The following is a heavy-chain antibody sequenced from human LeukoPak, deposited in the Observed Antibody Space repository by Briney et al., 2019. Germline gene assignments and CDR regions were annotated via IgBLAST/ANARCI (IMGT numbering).Heavy chain of an antibody. CDR2: ISSSSSTI. D-gene: IGHD2-2*01. CDR3: TTALQPY. Sequence: GGSLRLSCATSGFTFSEFWMSWVRQAPGKGLEWVSYISSSSSTIYYADSVKGRFTISRDNAKNSLYLQMNSLKTEDTAVYYCTTALQPYWGQGTLVTVSS. J-gene: IGHJ4*02. CDR1: GFTFSEFW. V-gene: IGHV3-48*04.